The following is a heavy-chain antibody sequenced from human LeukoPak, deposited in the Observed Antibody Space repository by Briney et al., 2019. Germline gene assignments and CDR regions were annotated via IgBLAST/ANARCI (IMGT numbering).Heavy chain of an antibody. CDR1: GFTVSSNY. Sequence: GGSLRLSRAASGFTVSSNYMTWVRQAPGKGLEWVSVFYSGGSTYYADSVKGRFTISRDNSKNTLYLQMNSLRAEDTAVYYCAGSSAYSYYFDYWGQGTLVTVSS. CDR2: FYSGGST. D-gene: IGHD3-22*01. J-gene: IGHJ4*02. CDR3: AGSSAYSYYFDY. V-gene: IGHV3-53*01.